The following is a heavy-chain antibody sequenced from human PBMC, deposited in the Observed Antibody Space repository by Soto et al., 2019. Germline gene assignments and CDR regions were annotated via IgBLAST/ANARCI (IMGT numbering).Heavy chain of an antibody. CDR1: GYTFTSYY. V-gene: IGHV1-3*01. Sequence: EASVKVSCKASGYTFTSYYMHWVRQAPGQRLEWMGLINSGICNTKYSQNFQGRVTITRDTSASTVYMELSSLRSEDTAVYYCARGTPVWFDPWGQGTLVTVSS. CDR3: ARGTPVWFDP. CDR2: INSGICNT. D-gene: IGHD3-10*01. J-gene: IGHJ5*02.